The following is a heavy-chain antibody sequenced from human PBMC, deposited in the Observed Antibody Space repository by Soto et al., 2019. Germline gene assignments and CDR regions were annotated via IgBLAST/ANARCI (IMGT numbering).Heavy chain of an antibody. V-gene: IGHV4-59*01. Sequence: QVQLQESGPGLVKPSETLSLTCTVSGGSISNYYWIWIRQPPGKGLEWIGYIYYSGSTMYNSSLKSRVTISVDTSKNHFSLELRSVTAADSAVYYCAKGGRVGATNPDSWGQGTLVTVSS. J-gene: IGHJ4*02. CDR1: GGSISNYY. CDR3: AKGGRVGATNPDS. D-gene: IGHD1-26*01. CDR2: IYYSGST.